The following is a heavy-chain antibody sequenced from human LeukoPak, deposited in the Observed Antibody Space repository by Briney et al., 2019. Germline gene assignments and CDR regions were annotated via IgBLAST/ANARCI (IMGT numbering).Heavy chain of an antibody. D-gene: IGHD2-15*01. CDR3: GRLSTRFCSGGTCYTNGAVDI. J-gene: IGHJ3*02. Sequence: SETLSLTCTVSGGSISSYYWSWIRQPPGQGLGWIGYIFYSGSTNYNPSLKSRVTMSVDTSNKQFSLRLSSVTAADTALYYCGRLSTRFCSGGTCYTNGAVDIWGQGTRVTVSS. CDR2: IFYSGST. CDR1: GGSISSYY. V-gene: IGHV4-59*08.